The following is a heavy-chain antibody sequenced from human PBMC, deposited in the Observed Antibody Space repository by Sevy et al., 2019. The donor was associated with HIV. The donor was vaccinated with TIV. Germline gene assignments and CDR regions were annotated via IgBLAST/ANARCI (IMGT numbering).Heavy chain of an antibody. V-gene: IGHV3-74*01. CDR2: INSDGSST. J-gene: IGHJ6*02. CDR1: GFTFSSYW. Sequence: GGSLRLSCAASGFTFSSYWMHWVRQAPGKGLVWVSRINSDGSSTSYADSVKGRFTISRDNAKNTLYLQMNSLRAEDTAVYYCARDYASTTYYDFWSGYYTRRGGMDVWGQGTTVTVSS. CDR3: ARDYASTTYYDFWSGYYTRRGGMDV. D-gene: IGHD3-3*01.